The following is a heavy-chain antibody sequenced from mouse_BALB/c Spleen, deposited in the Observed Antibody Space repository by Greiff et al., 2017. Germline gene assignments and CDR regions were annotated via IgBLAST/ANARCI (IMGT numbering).Heavy chain of an antibody. D-gene: IGHD1-1*01. J-gene: IGHJ4*01. CDR3: ARSLYYYGSPHAMDY. CDR2: INPDSSTI. CDR1: GFDFSRYW. V-gene: IGHV4-1*02. Sequence: EVQLQESGGGLVQPGGSLKLSCAASGFDFSRYWMSWVRQAPGKGLEWIGEINPDSSTINYTPSLKDKFIISRDNAKNTLYLQMSKVRSEDTALYYCARSLYYYGSPHAMDYWGQGTSVTISS.